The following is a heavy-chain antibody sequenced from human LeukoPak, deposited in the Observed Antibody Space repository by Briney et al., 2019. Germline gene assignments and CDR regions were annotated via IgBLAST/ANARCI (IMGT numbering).Heavy chain of an antibody. CDR2: IIPIFGTA. D-gene: IGHD2-2*01. V-gene: IGHV1-69*05. CDR1: GGTFISYA. J-gene: IGHJ5*02. CDR3: AREIVVVPAAKRYNNWFDP. Sequence: ASVKVSCKASGGTFISYAISWVRQAPGQGLEWMGGIIPIFGTANYAQKFQGRVTITTDESTSTAYMELSSLRSEDTAVYYCAREIVVVPAAKRYNNWFDPWGQGTLVTVSS.